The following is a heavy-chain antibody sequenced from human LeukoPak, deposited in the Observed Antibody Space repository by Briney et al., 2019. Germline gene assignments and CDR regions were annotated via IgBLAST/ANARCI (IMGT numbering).Heavy chain of an antibody. D-gene: IGHD3-10*01. CDR2: IYYSGST. V-gene: IGHV4-30-4*01. Sequence: PSETLSLTCTVSGGSISSSDHYWSWVRQPPGKGLEWIGYIYYSGSTYYNPSLKSRVTISVDTSKNQFSLKLSSVTAADTAVYYCARGLPYFGSGSYSNWFGPWGQGTLVTVSS. CDR3: ARGLPYFGSGSYSNWFGP. J-gene: IGHJ5*02. CDR1: GGSISSSDHY.